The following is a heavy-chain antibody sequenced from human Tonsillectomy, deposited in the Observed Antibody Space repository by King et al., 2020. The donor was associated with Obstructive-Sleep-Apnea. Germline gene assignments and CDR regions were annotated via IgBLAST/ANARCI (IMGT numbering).Heavy chain of an antibody. CDR2: IRYDGGNK. D-gene: IGHD3-3*01. V-gene: IGHV3-30*02. CDR3: ATLPNYDFWSGYSSGGRVDYGMDV. J-gene: IGHJ6*02. Sequence: VQLVESGGGVVQPGRSLRLSCAASGFAFSSYGMHWVRQAPGKGLEWVAFIRYDGGNKYYADSVKGRFTISRDNSNNTLNLQMNCLRAEDTAVYYCATLPNYDFWSGYSSGGRVDYGMDVWGQGTTVTVSS. CDR1: GFAFSSYG.